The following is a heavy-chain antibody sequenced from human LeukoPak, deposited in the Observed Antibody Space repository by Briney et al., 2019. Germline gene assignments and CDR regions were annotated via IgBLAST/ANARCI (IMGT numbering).Heavy chain of an antibody. D-gene: IGHD4-17*01. J-gene: IGHJ4*02. Sequence: ASVKVSCKASGFTFTSSAVQWVRQARGQRLEWIGWIVVGSGNTNYAQKFQERVTITRDMSTSTAYMELSSLRSEDTAVYYCARDRSDYGDYEGWGLDYWGQGTLVTVSS. CDR1: GFTFTSSA. CDR3: ARDRSDYGDYEGWGLDY. V-gene: IGHV1-58*01. CDR2: IVVGSGNT.